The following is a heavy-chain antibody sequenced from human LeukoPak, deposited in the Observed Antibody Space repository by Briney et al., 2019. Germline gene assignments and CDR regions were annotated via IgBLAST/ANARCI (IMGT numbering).Heavy chain of an antibody. CDR1: GGSFSGYY. V-gene: IGHV4-34*01. J-gene: IGHJ5*02. D-gene: IGHD3-10*01. Sequence: SETLSLTCEVSGGSFSGYYWTWIRQSPGKGLEWIGEIYHSGSTNYNPSLKSRVTILVDTSKNQFSLKLSSVTAADTAVYYCARGRPTYYYGSGSYRRGTSWFDPWGQGTLVTVSS. CDR2: IYHSGST. CDR3: ARGRPTYYYGSGSYRRGTSWFDP.